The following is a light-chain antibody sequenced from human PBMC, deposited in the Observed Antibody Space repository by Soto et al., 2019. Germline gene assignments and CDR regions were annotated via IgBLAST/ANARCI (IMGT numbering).Light chain of an antibody. V-gene: IGKV1-16*01. CDR1: RAISNY. J-gene: IGKJ2*01. Sequence: DIQMTQSPSSLSASVGDRVTITCRASRAISNYLAWFQQQPGKAPKSLIYGAYSLQSGVPSRFTGSGSGTDFTLTISSLQPEDFATYYCQQYNSYPGTFGQGTKLEIK. CDR3: QQYNSYPGT. CDR2: GAY.